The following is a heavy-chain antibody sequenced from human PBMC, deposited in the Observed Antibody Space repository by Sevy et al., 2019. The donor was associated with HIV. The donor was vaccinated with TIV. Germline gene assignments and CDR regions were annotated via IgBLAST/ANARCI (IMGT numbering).Heavy chain of an antibody. CDR2: IIPIFGTP. V-gene: IGHV1-69*13. Sequence: ASVKVSCKASGDTFSTYGLSWVRQAPGQGLEWMGGIIPIFGTPNYEQKFQGRVTITADESASTAYMELSSLRSEETALYYCAREGGVATTGDHDAFDIWGHGTLVTVSS. CDR3: AREGGVATTGDHDAFDI. D-gene: IGHD7-27*01. CDR1: GDTFSTYG. J-gene: IGHJ3*02.